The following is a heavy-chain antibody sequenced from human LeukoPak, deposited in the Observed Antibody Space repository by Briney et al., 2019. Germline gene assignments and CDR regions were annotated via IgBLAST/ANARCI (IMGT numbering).Heavy chain of an antibody. Sequence: GGSLRLSCAASGLTFSSYAVSWVRQAPGKGLEWVSGITGSGGSTYYTDSVKGRFTISRDNSKNTLYLQMSSLRAEDTSVYYCAKGPDFWLTPIAFDIWGQGTKVTVSS. CDR3: AKGPDFWLTPIAFDI. J-gene: IGHJ3*02. CDR2: ITGSGGST. V-gene: IGHV3-23*01. D-gene: IGHD3/OR15-3a*01. CDR1: GLTFSSYA.